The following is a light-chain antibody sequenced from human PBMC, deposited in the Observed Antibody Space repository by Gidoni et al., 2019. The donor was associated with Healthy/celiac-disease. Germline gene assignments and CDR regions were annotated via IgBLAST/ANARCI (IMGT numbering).Light chain of an antibody. J-gene: IGKJ2*01. CDR3: QQYNNWPGYT. CDR2: GAS. V-gene: IGKV3-15*01. CDR1: QSVSRN. Sequence: VMTQSPATLSVSPGERATLSCRARQSVSRNFAWYQQKPGQAPRLLIYGASTRATGIPSRFSGSGSGTECTLTLSSLQSEDFAVYYCQQYNNWPGYTFXXXTKLEIK.